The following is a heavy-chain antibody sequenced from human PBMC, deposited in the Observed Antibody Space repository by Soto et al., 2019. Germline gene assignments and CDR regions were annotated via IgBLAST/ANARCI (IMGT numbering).Heavy chain of an antibody. CDR2: ISSSSSVI. Sequence: EVQLVESGGGLVQPGGSLRLSCATSGFILSDCAMNWVRQAPGKGPEWVSYISSSSSVIDYADSVKGRFNVSRDNARNSLYLQMNSLRAEDTAVYYCARDLSWGSNWYYYMDVWGKGTTVTVSS. V-gene: IGHV3-48*01. CDR1: GFILSDCA. CDR3: ARDLSWGSNWYYYMDV. D-gene: IGHD7-27*01. J-gene: IGHJ6*03.